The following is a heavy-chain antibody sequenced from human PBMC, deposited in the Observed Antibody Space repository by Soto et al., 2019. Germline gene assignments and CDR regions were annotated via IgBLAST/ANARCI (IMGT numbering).Heavy chain of an antibody. D-gene: IGHD3-10*01. J-gene: IGHJ3*02. CDR2: ISYDGSNK. Sequence: QVQLVESGGGVVQPGRSLRLSCAASGFTFSSYGMHWVRQAPGKGLEWVAVISYDGSNKYYADSVKGRFTISRDNSKNTVYLQMNSLRAEDTAVYYCAKERVLLWFGDHPGDAFDIWGQGTMVTVSS. CDR3: AKERVLLWFGDHPGDAFDI. V-gene: IGHV3-30*18. CDR1: GFTFSSYG.